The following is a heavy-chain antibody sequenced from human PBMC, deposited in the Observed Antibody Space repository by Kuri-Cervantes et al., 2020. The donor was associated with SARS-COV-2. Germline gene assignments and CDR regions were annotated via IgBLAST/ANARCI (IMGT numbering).Heavy chain of an antibody. V-gene: IGHV4-34*01. D-gene: IGHD3-22*01. CDR2: INHSGST. J-gene: IGHJ2*01. CDR1: GGSFSGYY. CDR3: ARGFSAVVVAHWYFDL. Sequence: SETLSLTCAVYGGSFSGYYWSWIRQPPGKGLEWIGEINHSGSTNYNPSLKSRVTISVDTSKNQFSLKLSSVTAADTAVYYCARGFSAVVVAHWYFDLWGCGTLVTVSS.